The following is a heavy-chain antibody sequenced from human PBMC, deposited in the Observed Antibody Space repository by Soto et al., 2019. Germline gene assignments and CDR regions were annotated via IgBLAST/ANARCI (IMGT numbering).Heavy chain of an antibody. CDR1: GFTFSTHW. V-gene: IGHV3-74*01. CDR2: INPGGSAT. D-gene: IGHD3-3*01. CDR3: AREFDLDWVLSGFSSHFDH. J-gene: IGHJ5*02. Sequence: GWSLRLSCAASGFTFSTHWMHWVRQVPGKGLAWVALINPGGSATSDADSVEGRFTISRDNARNTVYLQMNGLGVEDTALYYCAREFDLDWVLSGFSSHFDHWGQGALVTVSS.